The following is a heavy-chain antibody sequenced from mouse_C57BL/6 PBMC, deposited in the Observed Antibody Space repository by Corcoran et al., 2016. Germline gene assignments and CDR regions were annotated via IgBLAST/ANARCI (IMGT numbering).Heavy chain of an antibody. V-gene: IGHV9-3*01. D-gene: IGHD2-3*01. CDR3: ARDDGAH. Sequence: QIQLVQSGPELKKPGETVKISCKASGYTFTTYGMSWVKQAPGKGLKWMGWINTYSGVPTYADDFKGRFAFSLETSASTAYLQINNLKNEDTATYCCARDDGAHWGQGTTLTVSS. CDR1: GYTFTTYG. J-gene: IGHJ2*01. CDR2: INTYSGVP.